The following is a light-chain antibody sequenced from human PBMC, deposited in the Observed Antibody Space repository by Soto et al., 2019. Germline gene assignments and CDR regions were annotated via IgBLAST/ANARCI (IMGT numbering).Light chain of an antibody. V-gene: IGKV3-15*01. CDR2: GAY. J-gene: IGKJ2*01. Sequence: EIVMTQSPATLSVSPGERATLSCRASQSVSSNLAWYQQKPGQAPRLLIYGAYTSATGIPDRFSGSGSGTAFTLTISSLQSEDFAVYYCQQYNNWPRTFGQGTKLEIK. CDR1: QSVSSN. CDR3: QQYNNWPRT.